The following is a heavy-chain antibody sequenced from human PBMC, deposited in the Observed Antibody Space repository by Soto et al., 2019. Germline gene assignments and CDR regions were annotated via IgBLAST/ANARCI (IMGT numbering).Heavy chain of an antibody. CDR3: AKDAYYYDSSGYYYLQAGYYYYGMDV. D-gene: IGHD3-22*01. V-gene: IGHV3-30*18. CDR2: ISYDGSNK. Sequence: GGSLRLSCAASGFTFSSYGMHWVRQAPGKGLEWVAVISYDGSNKYYADSVKGRFTISRDNSKNTLYLQMNSLRAEDTAVYYCAKDAYYYDSSGYYYLQAGYYYYGMDVWGQGTTVTVSS. CDR1: GFTFSSYG. J-gene: IGHJ6*02.